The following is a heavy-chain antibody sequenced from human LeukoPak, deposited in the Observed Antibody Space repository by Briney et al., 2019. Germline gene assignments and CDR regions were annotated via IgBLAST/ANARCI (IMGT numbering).Heavy chain of an antibody. D-gene: IGHD3-9*01. J-gene: IGHJ4*02. V-gene: IGHV1-46*01. Sequence: ASVKVSCKASGYTFTSYYMHWVRQAPGQGLEWMGIVNPSGGSTSYAQKFQGRVTMTRDMSTSTVYMELSSLRSEDTAVYYCARDLNGLRYFDWLPGNWGQGTLVTVSS. CDR3: ARDLNGLRYFDWLPGN. CDR1: GYTFTSYY. CDR2: VNPSGGST.